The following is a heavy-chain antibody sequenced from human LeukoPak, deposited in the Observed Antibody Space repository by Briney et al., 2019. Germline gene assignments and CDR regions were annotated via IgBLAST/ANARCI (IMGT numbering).Heavy chain of an antibody. V-gene: IGHV4-4*07. J-gene: IGHJ4*02. CDR3: ARDIVYLIDEDYG. CDR1: GVSFNSYY. CDR2: IQSSGST. Sequence: SETLSLTCTVSGVSFNSYYWSWLRQPAGKGLEWIGRIQSSGSTDYSPSLQSRVSISIDTSQRQFSLNLRSVTAAATAIYYCARDIVYLIDEDYGWGQGTLVTVSS. D-gene: IGHD4-17*01.